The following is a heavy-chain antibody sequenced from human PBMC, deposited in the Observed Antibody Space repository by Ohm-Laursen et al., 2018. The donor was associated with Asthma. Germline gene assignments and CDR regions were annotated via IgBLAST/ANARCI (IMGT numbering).Heavy chain of an antibody. J-gene: IGHJ6*02. CDR3: VSDFWSGFPLVDV. D-gene: IGHD3-3*01. CDR2: IKSDGSVT. Sequence: LRLSCTASGFTFSSYWMHWVRQAPGKGLVWVSRIKSDGSVTVYADSVKGRFTISRDNAKNTLYLQMNSLRAEDTAIYYCVSDFWSGFPLVDVWGQGTTVSVSS. CDR1: GFTFSSYW. V-gene: IGHV3-74*01.